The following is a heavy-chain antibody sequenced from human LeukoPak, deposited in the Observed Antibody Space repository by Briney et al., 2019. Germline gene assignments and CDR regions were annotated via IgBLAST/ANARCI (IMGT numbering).Heavy chain of an antibody. V-gene: IGHV3-30*04. CDR1: GFTFSSYA. Sequence: GGSLRLSCAASGFTFSSYAMHWVRQAPGKGLEWVAVISFDGSDKYYADSVKGRFTISRDNSKNTLYVQMNSLRVEDTAVYYCARVLDGSGYYLTCYYYGMDVWGQGTTVTVSS. D-gene: IGHD3-22*01. J-gene: IGHJ6*02. CDR3: ARVLDGSGYYLTCYYYGMDV. CDR2: ISFDGSDK.